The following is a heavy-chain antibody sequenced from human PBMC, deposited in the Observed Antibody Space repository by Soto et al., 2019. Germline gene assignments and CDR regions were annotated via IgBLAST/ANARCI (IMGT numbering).Heavy chain of an antibody. D-gene: IGHD2-2*01. CDR3: AGGSIVVVPAAIHAFDI. V-gene: IGHV1-8*01. Sequence: ASVKVSCKASGYTFTSYDINWVRQATGQGLEWMGWMNPNSGNTGYAQKFQGRVTMTRNTSISTAYMELSSLRSEDTAVYYCAGGSIVVVPAAIHAFDIGGQGTMVTVSS. CDR2: MNPNSGNT. J-gene: IGHJ3*02. CDR1: GYTFTSYD.